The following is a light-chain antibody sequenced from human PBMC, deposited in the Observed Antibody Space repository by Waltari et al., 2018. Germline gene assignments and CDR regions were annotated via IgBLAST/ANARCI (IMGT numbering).Light chain of an antibody. CDR1: QDISSF. CDR3: QQRSSSIT. V-gene: IGKV3D-11*01. CDR2: VAS. J-gene: IGKJ4*01. Sequence: IVLTQSPATLSLSPGERATLSCRASQDISSFLAGYQQKTGQAPRLLIYVASGRATCVPARFSGSGPGRDFTLTISSREPEDSAVYYCQQRSSSITVGGGTKVEIK.